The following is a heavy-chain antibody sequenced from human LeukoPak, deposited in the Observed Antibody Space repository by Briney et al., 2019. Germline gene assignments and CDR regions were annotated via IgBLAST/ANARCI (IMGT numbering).Heavy chain of an antibody. J-gene: IGHJ3*02. D-gene: IGHD4-17*01. CDR3: ARDLVTVTKGFDI. CDR2: ISYIGSP. CDR1: DDSFSSHY. V-gene: IGHV4-59*11. Sequence: TSSETLSLTGAVSDDSFSSHYWTWIRQPPGKGREGIGYISYIGSPNYNPSLKSRVTISIDTSKNQFSLKLSSVTAADTAVYYCARDLVTVTKGFDIWGQGTMVSVSS.